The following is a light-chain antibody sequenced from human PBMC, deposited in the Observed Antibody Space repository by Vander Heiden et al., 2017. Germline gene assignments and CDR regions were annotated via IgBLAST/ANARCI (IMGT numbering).Light chain of an antibody. J-gene: IGKJ4*01. CDR1: QSVSSSY. V-gene: IGKV3-20*01. Sequence: EIVLTQSPGTLSLSPGERATLSCRASQSVSSSYLAWYQQKPGQAPRLLIYATSTRATGIPDRFSGIGSGTDFTLTIGRLEPEDSAVYYCQQYGSSPTFGGGTKVEIK. CDR3: QQYGSSPT. CDR2: ATS.